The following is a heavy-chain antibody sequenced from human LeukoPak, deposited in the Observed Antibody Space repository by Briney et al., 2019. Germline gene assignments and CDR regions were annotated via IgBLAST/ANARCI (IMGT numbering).Heavy chain of an antibody. J-gene: IGHJ3*02. CDR3: AREDMVGFRAFDI. CDR1: GFAVSSYY. CDR2: IYSGGST. Sequence: GGSLRLSCAASGFAVSSYYMSWVRQAPGKGLEWVSLIYSGGSTKYADSVKGRFTISRDNSKNTLYLQMNSLRAEDTAVYYCAREDMVGFRAFDIWGQGTMVTVSS. D-gene: IGHD5-12*01. V-gene: IGHV3-53*01.